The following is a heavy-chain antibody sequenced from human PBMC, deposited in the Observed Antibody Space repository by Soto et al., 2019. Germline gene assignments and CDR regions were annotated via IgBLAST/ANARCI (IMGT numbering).Heavy chain of an antibody. D-gene: IGHD2-15*01. CDR3: ARDLRFGIGGRCYDY. J-gene: IGHJ4*02. V-gene: IGHV1-18*04. CDR1: GYTFTSYG. Sequence: QVQLVQSGAEVKKPGASVKVSCKASGYTFTSYGISWVRQAPGHGMQLMGWISAYNGNTNYAQKLQGRVSMTTDTSTSTDYMELRSLRSDDTAVYYCARDLRFGIGGRCYDYWGQGNLVTVSS. CDR2: ISAYNGNT.